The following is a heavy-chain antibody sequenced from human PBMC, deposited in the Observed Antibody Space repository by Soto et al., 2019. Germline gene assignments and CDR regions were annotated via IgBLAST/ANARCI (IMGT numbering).Heavy chain of an antibody. CDR1: GFTFSSYG. V-gene: IGHV3-30*18. Sequence: QVQLVESGGGVVQPGRSLRLSCAASGFTFSSYGIHWVRQAPGKGLEWVALISYDGSNEYYADSVKGRFTISRDNSKKKLYLQMDGLRAEDAAVYYCAKDLFLWGSWKGTCDYWGQGTLVTVSS. D-gene: IGHD3-16*01. CDR2: ISYDGSNE. J-gene: IGHJ4*02. CDR3: AKDLFLWGSWKGTCDY.